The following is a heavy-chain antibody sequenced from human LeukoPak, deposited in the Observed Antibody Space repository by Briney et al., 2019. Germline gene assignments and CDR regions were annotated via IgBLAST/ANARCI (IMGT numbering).Heavy chain of an antibody. CDR3: ARGARYYDSSGYYYWFDP. V-gene: IGHV4-59*01. CDR2: IYYSGST. J-gene: IGHJ5*02. CDR1: GGSISSYY. Sequence: SETLSLTCTVSGGSISSYYWSWIRQPPGKGLEWIGYIYYSGSTNYNPSLKGRVTISVDTSKNQFSLKLSSVTAADTAVYYCARGARYYDSSGYYYWFDPWGQGTLVTASS. D-gene: IGHD3-22*01.